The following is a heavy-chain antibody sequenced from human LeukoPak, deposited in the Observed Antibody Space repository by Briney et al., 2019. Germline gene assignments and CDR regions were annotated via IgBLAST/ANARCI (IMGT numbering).Heavy chain of an antibody. CDR3: ARGLGAGGFVDY. D-gene: IGHD2-8*02. Sequence: SQTLSLTCTVSGGSISSGCYYWSWIRQHPGKGLEWNGYIYYSGSTYYNPSLKSRVTISVDTSKSQFSLKLSSVTAADTAVYYCARGLGAGGFVDYWGQGTLVTVSS. J-gene: IGHJ4*02. CDR1: GGSISSGCYY. CDR2: IYYSGST. V-gene: IGHV4-31*03.